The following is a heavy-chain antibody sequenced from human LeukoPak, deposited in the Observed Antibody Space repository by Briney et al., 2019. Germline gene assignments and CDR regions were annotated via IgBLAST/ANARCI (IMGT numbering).Heavy chain of an antibody. J-gene: IGHJ3*02. CDR2: IYHNGDT. CDR1: GGSTISGDYY. Sequence: SQTLSLTCIVSGGSTISGDYYWSWIRQPPGKGLEWIGYIYHNGDTYYNPSLKSRVSISVDTSKNQFSLKLSSVTAADTAVYYCARAGVVPAAISRAFDIWGQGSVVTVSS. V-gene: IGHV4-30-4*08. D-gene: IGHD2-2*02. CDR3: ARAGVVPAAISRAFDI.